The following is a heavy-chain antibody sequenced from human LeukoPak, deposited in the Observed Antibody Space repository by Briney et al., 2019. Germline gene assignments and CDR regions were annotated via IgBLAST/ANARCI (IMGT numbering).Heavy chain of an antibody. Sequence: GSLRLSCAASGFTFSDYEMNWVRQAPGKGLEWVSYISISGNTIYYADSVKGRFTISRDNAKNSLYLQMNSLRPEDTAVYYCARASCCSWDLDYWGQGTLVIVSA. J-gene: IGHJ4*02. CDR2: ISISGNTI. CDR1: GFTFSDYE. D-gene: IGHD6-13*01. V-gene: IGHV3-48*03. CDR3: ARASCCSWDLDY.